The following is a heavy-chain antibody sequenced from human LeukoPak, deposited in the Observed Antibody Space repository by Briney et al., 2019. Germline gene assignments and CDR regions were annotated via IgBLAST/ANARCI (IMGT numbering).Heavy chain of an antibody. CDR1: GYTFTGYY. D-gene: IGHD6-13*01. CDR2: INPNSGGT. Sequence: GASVKVSCKASGYTFTGYYMHWVRQAPGQGLEWMGRINPNSGGTNYAQKFQGRVTMTRDTSISTAYMELSRLRSDDTAVYYCAGLAPTASGYSSSWYLRGDGYWGQGTLVTVSS. CDR3: AGLAPTASGYSSSWYLRGDGY. J-gene: IGHJ4*02. V-gene: IGHV1-2*06.